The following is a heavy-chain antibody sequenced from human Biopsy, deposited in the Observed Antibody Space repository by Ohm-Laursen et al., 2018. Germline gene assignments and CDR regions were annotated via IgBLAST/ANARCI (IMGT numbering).Heavy chain of an antibody. J-gene: IGHJ6*02. CDR3: ARDTRWSPYHMDV. V-gene: IGHV3-9*01. Sequence: SLRLSCTASGFTFDDFGMHWVRQAPGKGLEWVSSISWNGGSSGYADSVKGRFTISRDNARKSLYLQMNSLRADDTAVYYCARDTRWSPYHMDVWGQGTTVTVSS. CDR2: ISWNGGSS. CDR1: GFTFDDFG. D-gene: IGHD4-23*01.